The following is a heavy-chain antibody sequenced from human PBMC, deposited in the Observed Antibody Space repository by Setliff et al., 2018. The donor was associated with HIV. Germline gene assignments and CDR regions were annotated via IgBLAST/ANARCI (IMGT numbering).Heavy chain of an antibody. D-gene: IGHD5-18*01. J-gene: IGHJ6*03. Sequence: ASVKVSCKASGYTFTSYGISWVRQAPGQGLEWMGWITPFNGNTNYAQKLQGRVTMTTDTSTSTAYMELRSLRSDDTAVYYCARRGDSYGLDPIYYYYYCMDVWGKGTTVTVSS. V-gene: IGHV1-18*01. CDR1: GYTFTSYG. CDR3: ARRGDSYGLDPIYYYYYCMDV. CDR2: ITPFNGNT.